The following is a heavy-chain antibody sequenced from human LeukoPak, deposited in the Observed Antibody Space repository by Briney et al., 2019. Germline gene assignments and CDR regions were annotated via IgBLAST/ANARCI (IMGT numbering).Heavy chain of an antibody. J-gene: IGHJ4*02. D-gene: IGHD1-14*01. CDR3: AKEQYPGYFDF. V-gene: IGHV3-23*01. CDR1: GFTFSSYA. CDR2: ISGSGGST. Sequence: GGSLRLSCAASGFTFSSYAMSWVRQAPGKGLEWVSAISGSGGSTYYADSVKGRFTISRDNSKNTLYLQLNNVRTENTATYFCAKEQYPGYFDFWGQGTLVTVSA.